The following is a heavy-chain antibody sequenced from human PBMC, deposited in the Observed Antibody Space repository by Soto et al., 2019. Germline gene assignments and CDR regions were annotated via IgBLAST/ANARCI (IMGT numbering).Heavy chain of an antibody. V-gene: IGHV4-39*01. CDR1: GCSISSSIHY. CDR3: ARLVCGGVIEMAPNFDD. J-gene: IGHJ4*02. D-gene: IGHD3-16*02. CDR2: IYYNGNT. Sequence: PSETLSLTCTVSGCSISSSIHYWGWIRQPPGKGLEWIGYIYYNGNTYYNPSLKGRVTISVDTSKNQFSLRLSSVTAADTAVYYCARLVCGGVIEMAPNFDDWGQGTLVIASS.